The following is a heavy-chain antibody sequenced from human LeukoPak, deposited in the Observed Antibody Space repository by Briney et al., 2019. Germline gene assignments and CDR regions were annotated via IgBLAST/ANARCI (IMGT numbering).Heavy chain of an antibody. Sequence: QPGESLRLSCAASGFTFSSYSMNWVRQAPGKGLEWVSYISSASNTIYCADSVKGRSTISRDNAKNSLYLQMNSLRAEDTAMYYCERDGWFGDYNWFDPWGQGTLVTVSS. V-gene: IGHV3-48*01. CDR1: GFTFSSYS. J-gene: IGHJ5*02. CDR2: ISSASNTI. CDR3: ERDGWFGDYNWFDP. D-gene: IGHD3-10*01.